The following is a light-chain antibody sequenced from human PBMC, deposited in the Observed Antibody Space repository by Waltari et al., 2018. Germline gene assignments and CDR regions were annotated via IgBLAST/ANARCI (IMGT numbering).Light chain of an antibody. CDR1: RSHVDKYNH. V-gene: IGLV2-18*02. J-gene: IGLJ3*02. CDR2: DVT. CDR3: SSSTSSITWV. Sequence: SALTQPPSVSGTPGQPVTISCTGTRSHVDKYNHVSWYQQSPGTAPKLILYDVTNRHWGVPYRFSGSKSGNKASLSISGLQAEDESDYYCSSSTSSITWVFGGGTKLTVL.